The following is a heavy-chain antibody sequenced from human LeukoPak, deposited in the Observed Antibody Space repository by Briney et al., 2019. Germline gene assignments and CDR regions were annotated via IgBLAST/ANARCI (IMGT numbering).Heavy chain of an antibody. D-gene: IGHD3-22*01. CDR2: IYYSGST. V-gene: IGHV4-59*12. CDR1: GGSISSYY. J-gene: IGHJ5*02. Sequence: SETLSLTCTVSGGSISSYYWSWIWQPPGKGLEWIGYIYYSGSTNYNPSLKSRVTISVDTSKNQFSLKLSSVTAADTAVYYCARDSAYYYDSSGYYYPWGQGTLVTVSS. CDR3: ARDSAYYYDSSGYYYP.